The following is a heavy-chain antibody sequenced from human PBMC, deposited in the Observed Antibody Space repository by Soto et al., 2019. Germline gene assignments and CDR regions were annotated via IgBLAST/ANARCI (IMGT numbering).Heavy chain of an antibody. D-gene: IGHD3-10*01. V-gene: IGHV4-31*03. CDR2: IYYSGNT. CDR3: ARELRFGEDYYGMDV. CDR1: GGSISSGGYY. J-gene: IGHJ6*02. Sequence: QVQLQESGPGLVKPSQTLSLTCTVSGGSISSGGYYWSWIRQHPGKGLEWIGYIYYSGNTYYNPSLKSRVTISVDTSKNQFSLKLSSVTAADTAVYYCARELRFGEDYYGMDVWGQGTTVTVSS.